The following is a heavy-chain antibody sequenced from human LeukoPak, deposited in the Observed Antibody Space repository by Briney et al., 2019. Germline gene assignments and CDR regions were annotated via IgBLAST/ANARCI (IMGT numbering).Heavy chain of an antibody. CDR3: AREGAVAGFAY. D-gene: IGHD6-19*01. Sequence: SETLSLTCTVSGGSISSYNWSWIRQPPGKGLEWIGYIYYSGSTNYNPSLKSRVTISVDTSKNQFSLKLSSVTAAGTAVYYCAREGAVAGFAYWGQGTLVTVSS. CDR1: GGSISSYN. V-gene: IGHV4-59*01. CDR2: IYYSGST. J-gene: IGHJ4*02.